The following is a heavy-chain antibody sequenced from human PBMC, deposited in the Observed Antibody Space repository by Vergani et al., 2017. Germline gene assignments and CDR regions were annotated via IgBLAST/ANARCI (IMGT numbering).Heavy chain of an antibody. V-gene: IGHV1-46*01. J-gene: IGHJ4*02. CDR1: GYTFTSYH. CDR3: ARGYYYDSSGYLALDY. CDR2: INPSGGST. Sequence: QVQLVQSGAEVKKPGASVKVSCKASGYTFTSYHMHWVRQAPGQGLEWMGIINPSGGSTSYAQKFQGRVTMTRDTSTSTVYMELSSLRSEDTAVYYCARGYYYDSSGYLALDYWGQGTLVTVSS. D-gene: IGHD3-22*01.